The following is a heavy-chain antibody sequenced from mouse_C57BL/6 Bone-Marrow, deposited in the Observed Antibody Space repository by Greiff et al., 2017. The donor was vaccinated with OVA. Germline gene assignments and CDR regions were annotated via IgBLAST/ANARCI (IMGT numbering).Heavy chain of an antibody. CDR2: IRSKSNNYAT. CDR1: GFSFNTYA. CDR3: VRPTAQAFAY. V-gene: IGHV10-1*01. Sequence: EAGGGLVQPKGSLKLSCAASGFSFNTYAMNWVRQAPGKGLEWVARIRSKSNNYATYYADSVKDRFTISRDDSESMLYLQMNNLKTEDTAMYYCVRPTAQAFAYWGQGTLVTVSA. J-gene: IGHJ3*01. D-gene: IGHD3-2*02.